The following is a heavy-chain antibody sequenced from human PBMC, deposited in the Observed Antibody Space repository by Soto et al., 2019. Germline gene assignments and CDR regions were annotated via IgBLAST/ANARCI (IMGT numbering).Heavy chain of an antibody. Sequence: QVQLQQWGAGLLKPSETLSLTCAVYGGSFSGYYWTWIRQSPGKGLEWIGEINHSGSTSYNPSLKNRVTISVDTSKNQFSLKLSSVTAADAAVYYCARGMIAARLQHWGQGPLVTVSS. D-gene: IGHD6-6*01. CDR2: INHSGST. J-gene: IGHJ1*01. CDR1: GGSFSGYY. CDR3: ARGMIAARLQH. V-gene: IGHV4-34*01.